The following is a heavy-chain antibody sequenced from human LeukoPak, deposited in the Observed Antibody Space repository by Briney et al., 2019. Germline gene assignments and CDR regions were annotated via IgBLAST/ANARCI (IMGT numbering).Heavy chain of an antibody. V-gene: IGHV3-74*01. CDR3: ARSASGYDA. CDR2: IDDDGAGT. Sequence: GGSLRLSCAASGFPFSGYWMHWVRQAPGKGLVWVSRIDDDGAGTTYADSVKGRFTISRDNAKNTLYLQMNSLRIEDTAVYYCARSASGYDAWGQGTLVTVSS. J-gene: IGHJ5*02. D-gene: IGHD5-12*01. CDR1: GFPFSGYW.